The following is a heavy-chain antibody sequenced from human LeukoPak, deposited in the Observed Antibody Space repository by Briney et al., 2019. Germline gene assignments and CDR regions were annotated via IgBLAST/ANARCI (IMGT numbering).Heavy chain of an antibody. CDR2: IKQDGSEK. CDR1: GFTFSSYW. D-gene: IGHD3-10*01. Sequence: PGGSLRLSCAASGFTFSSYWMSWVRQAPGKGLEWVANIKQDGSEKYYVDSVKGRFTISRDNAKNSLYLQMNSLRAEDTAVYYCARVYGSGTYYPYRMDVWGQGTTVTVSS. CDR3: ARVYGSGTYYPYRMDV. J-gene: IGHJ6*02. V-gene: IGHV3-7*04.